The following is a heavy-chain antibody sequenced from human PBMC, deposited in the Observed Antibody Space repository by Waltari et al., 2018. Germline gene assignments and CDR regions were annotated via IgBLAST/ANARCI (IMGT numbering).Heavy chain of an antibody. CDR1: GESFLGYF. V-gene: IGHV4-34*01. Sequence: QVQLHQWGAGQLKPSETLSLTCAVSGESFLGYFWSWVRQSPGKGRAWLGSIHYSGSTNYNPALASRLSLSVDTTKKQFSLRLTSVTAADAALYFCARYGEVPPNYFFDYWGRGTLVTVSS. D-gene: IGHD2-21*01. CDR2: IHYSGST. CDR3: ARYGEVPPNYFFDY. J-gene: IGHJ4*01.